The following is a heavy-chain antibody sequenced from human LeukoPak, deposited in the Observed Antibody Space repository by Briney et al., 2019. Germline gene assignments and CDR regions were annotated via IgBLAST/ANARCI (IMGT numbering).Heavy chain of an antibody. CDR2: IYSGGST. CDR3: ARYYDSSGYYRWDY. J-gene: IGHJ4*02. D-gene: IGHD3-22*01. CDR1: GFTVSSNY. V-gene: IGHV3-53*01. Sequence: GGSLRLSCAASGFTVSSNYMTWVRQAPGKGLEWVSVIYSGGSTYYADSVKGRFTISRDNSKNTLFLQMNSLGAEDTAVYYCARYYDSSGYYRWDYWGQGTLVTVSS.